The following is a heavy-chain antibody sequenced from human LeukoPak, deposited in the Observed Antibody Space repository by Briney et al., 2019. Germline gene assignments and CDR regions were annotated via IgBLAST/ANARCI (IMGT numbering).Heavy chain of an antibody. D-gene: IGHD6-19*01. CDR2: ISGSGGST. Sequence: GGSLRLSCAASGFTFSSYAMSWVRQAPGKGLEWVSAISGSGGSTYYADSVKGRFTISRDNSKNTLYLQMDSLRAEDPAVYYCAKVPKQWLGYYLDYWGQGTLVTASS. CDR1: GFTFSSYA. CDR3: AKVPKQWLGYYLDY. V-gene: IGHV3-23*01. J-gene: IGHJ4*02.